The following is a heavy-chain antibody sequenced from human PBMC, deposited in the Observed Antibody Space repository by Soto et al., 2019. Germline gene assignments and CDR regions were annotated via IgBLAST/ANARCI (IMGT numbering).Heavy chain of an antibody. V-gene: IGHV3-53*01. J-gene: IGHJ6*02. CDR2: LTANGNT. CDR1: GFAVSATY. Sequence: GGSLRLSCVVSGFAVSATYMSWGRQAPGQGLEWVSVLTANGNTIYADAVKGRFTVSRDISKNTVYLQLNSVTVEDTGLYYCARDALGLDVWGQGTTVTVSS. CDR3: ARDALGLDV.